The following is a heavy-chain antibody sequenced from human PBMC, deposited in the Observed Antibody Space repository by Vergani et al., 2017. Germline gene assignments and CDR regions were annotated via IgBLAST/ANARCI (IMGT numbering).Heavy chain of an antibody. CDR1: GGTFSSYA. Sequence: QVQLVQSGAEVKKPGSSVKVSCKASGGTFSSYAISWVRQAPGQGLEWMGGIIPIFGTANYAQKFQGRVTITADESTSPAYMELSSLRAEDTAVYYCARADIVVVPAAERGGFDYWGQGTLVTVSS. V-gene: IGHV1-69*01. CDR3: ARADIVVVPAAERGGFDY. D-gene: IGHD2-2*01. CDR2: IIPIFGTA. J-gene: IGHJ4*02.